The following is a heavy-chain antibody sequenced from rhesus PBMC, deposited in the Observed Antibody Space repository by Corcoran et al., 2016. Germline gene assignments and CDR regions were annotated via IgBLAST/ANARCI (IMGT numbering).Heavy chain of an antibody. CDR1: GGSISSRNW. Sequence: QVQLQESGPGLVKPSETLSLTCAVSGGSISSRNWWSWIRQSPGKGLEWIGYIYGGGGYTTYNPSLKSRVTISTDTSKNQFSLKLSSVTAADAALYYCARHSTATFDYWGQGVLVTVSS. V-gene: IGHV4-93*02. J-gene: IGHJ4*01. D-gene: IGHD2-27*01. CDR2: IYGGGGYT. CDR3: ARHSTATFDY.